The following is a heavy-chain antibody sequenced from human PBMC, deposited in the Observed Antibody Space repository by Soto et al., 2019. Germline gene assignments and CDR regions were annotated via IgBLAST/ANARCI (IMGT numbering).Heavy chain of an antibody. V-gene: IGHV1-2*04. CDR2: INPNSGGT. Sequence: ASVKVTCKASGYTFTVYYMHWVRQAPGQGLEWMGWINPNSGGTNYAQKFQGWVTMTRDTSISTAYMELSRLRSDDTAVYYCARGYCSGGSCYSWGTNWFDPWGQGTLVTVSS. J-gene: IGHJ5*02. CDR1: GYTFTVYY. CDR3: ARGYCSGGSCYSWGTNWFDP. D-gene: IGHD2-15*01.